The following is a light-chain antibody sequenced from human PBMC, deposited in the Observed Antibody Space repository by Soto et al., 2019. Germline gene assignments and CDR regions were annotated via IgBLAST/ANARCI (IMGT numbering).Light chain of an antibody. CDR2: AAS. V-gene: IGKV1-39*01. J-gene: IGKJ3*01. CDR1: QSISNY. Sequence: DIQMTQSPSSLSASVGDRVTITCRASQSISNYLNWYQQKPGKAPKLLIYAASSLQSGVPSRFSGSGFGTDFTLTISSLQPEDFATYFCHQSYSAVSFTFGPGTKVDI. CDR3: HQSYSAVSFT.